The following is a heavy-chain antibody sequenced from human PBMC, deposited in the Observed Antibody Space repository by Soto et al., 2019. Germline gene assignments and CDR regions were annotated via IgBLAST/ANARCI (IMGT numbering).Heavy chain of an antibody. Sequence: SETLSLTCAVYGGSLSGYYWSWIRQPPGKGLEWIGEINHSGSTNYNPSLKSRVTISVDTSKNQFSLKLSSVTAADTAVYYCARAMDWNYVYYYYYGMDVWGQGTTVTVSS. J-gene: IGHJ6*02. CDR2: INHSGST. CDR3: ARAMDWNYVYYYYYGMDV. D-gene: IGHD1-7*01. CDR1: GGSLSGYY. V-gene: IGHV4-34*01.